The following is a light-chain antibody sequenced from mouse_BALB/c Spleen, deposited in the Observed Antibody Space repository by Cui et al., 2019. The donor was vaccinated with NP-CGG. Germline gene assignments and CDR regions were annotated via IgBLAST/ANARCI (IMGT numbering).Light chain of an antibody. V-gene: IGLV1*01. J-gene: IGLJ1*01. CDR2: GTN. Sequence: QAFVPQDSALTTSPGETVTLTCRSSTGAVTTSNYANWVQEKPDHLFTGLIGGTNNRAPGVPARFSGSLIGDKAALTITGAQTEDEAIYFCALWYSNHWVFGGGTKLTVL. CDR3: ALWYSNHWV. CDR1: TGAVTTSNY.